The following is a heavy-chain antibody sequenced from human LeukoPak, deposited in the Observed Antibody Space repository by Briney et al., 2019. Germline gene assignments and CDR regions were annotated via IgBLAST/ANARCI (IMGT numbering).Heavy chain of an antibody. J-gene: IGHJ1*01. D-gene: IGHD3-3*01. V-gene: IGHV4-59*08. CDR3: ARHEPQYDSGYFQH. CDR1: GYSISSDYY. CDR2: IYYSGST. Sequence: SETLSLTCTVSGYSISSDYYWGWIRQPPGKGLEWIGYIYYSGSTNYNPSLKSRVTISVDTSKNQFSLKLSSVTAADTAVYYCARHEPQYDSGYFQHWGQGTLVTVSS.